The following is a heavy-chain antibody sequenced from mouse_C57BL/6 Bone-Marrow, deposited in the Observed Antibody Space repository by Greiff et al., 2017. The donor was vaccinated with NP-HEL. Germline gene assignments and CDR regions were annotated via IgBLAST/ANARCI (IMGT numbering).Heavy chain of an antibody. Sequence: VKLMESGAELARPGASVKLSCKASGYTFTSYGISWVKQRTGQGLEWIGEIYPRSGNNYYNEKFKGKATLTADKSSSTAYMELRSLTSEDSAVYFCARQLRPFDYWGQGTTLTVSS. CDR1: GYTFTSYG. CDR3: ARQLRPFDY. J-gene: IGHJ2*01. D-gene: IGHD3-2*02. CDR2: IYPRSGNN. V-gene: IGHV1-81*01.